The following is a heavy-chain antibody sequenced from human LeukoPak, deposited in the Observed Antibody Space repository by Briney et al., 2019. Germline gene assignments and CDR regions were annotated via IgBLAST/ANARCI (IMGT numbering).Heavy chain of an antibody. CDR2: ISYDGSNK. CDR1: GFTFSSYG. Sequence: PGRSLRLSCAASGFTFSSYGMHWVRQAPGKGLEWVAVISYDGSNKYYADSVKGRFTISRDNSKNTLYLQMNSLRAEDTAVYYCAREHWFGELGTWGQGTLVSVSS. J-gene: IGHJ4*02. D-gene: IGHD3-10*01. CDR3: AREHWFGELGT. V-gene: IGHV3-30*03.